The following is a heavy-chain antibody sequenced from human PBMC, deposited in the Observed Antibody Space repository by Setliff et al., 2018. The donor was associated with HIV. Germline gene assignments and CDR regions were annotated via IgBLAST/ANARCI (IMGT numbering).Heavy chain of an antibody. CDR2: IYHIGST. V-gene: IGHV4-38-2*01. J-gene: IGHJ4*02. CDR3: ARLYSPPRGFDF. Sequence: PSETLSLTCAVSGYSISSGYYWGWIRQPPGKGLEWIGNIYHIGSTYYNPSLKGRVTISVDTSKNQFSLRLRAVTAADTAIYYCARLYSPPRGFDFWGQGTLVTVSS. D-gene: IGHD5-12*01. CDR1: GYSISSGYY.